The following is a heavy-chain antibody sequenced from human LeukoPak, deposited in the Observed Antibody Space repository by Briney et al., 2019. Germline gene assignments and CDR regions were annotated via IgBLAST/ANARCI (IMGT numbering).Heavy chain of an antibody. J-gene: IGHJ4*02. CDR2: ISAYNGNT. D-gene: IGHD3-10*01. CDR3: ARVGKLLWFGELPDDY. V-gene: IGHV1-18*01. Sequence: ASVKVSRKASGYTFTSYGISWVRQAPGQGLEWMGWISAYNGNTNYAQKLQGRVTMTTDTSTSTAYMELRSLRSDDTAVYYCARVGKLLWFGELPDDYWGQGTLVTVSS. CDR1: GYTFTSYG.